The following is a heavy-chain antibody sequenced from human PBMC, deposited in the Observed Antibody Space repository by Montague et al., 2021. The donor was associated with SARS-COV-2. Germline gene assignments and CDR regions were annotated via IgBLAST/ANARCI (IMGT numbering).Heavy chain of an antibody. CDR3: AKEGMGRGYFDY. V-gene: IGHV3-9*01. J-gene: IGHJ4*02. CDR2: ISWNSGSI. Sequence: SLRLSCAASGFTFDDYAMHWVRQAPGKGLEWVSGISWNSGSIGYADSVKGRFTISRDNAKNSLYLQMNSLRAEDTALYYCAKEGMGRGYFDYWGQGTLVTVSS. CDR1: GFTFDDYA. D-gene: IGHD3-10*01.